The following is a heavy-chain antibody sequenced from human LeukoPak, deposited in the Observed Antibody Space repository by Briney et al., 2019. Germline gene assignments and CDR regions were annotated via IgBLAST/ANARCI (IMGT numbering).Heavy chain of an antibody. V-gene: IGHV1-46*01. Sequence: ASVKVSCKASGYTFTSYYMHWVRQAPGQGLGWMGIINPSGGSTSYAQKFQGRVTMTRDMSTSTVYMELSSLRSEDTAVYYCASGDRVRGVIKSLVYYYYYYMDVWGKGTTVTVSS. CDR3: ASGDRVRGVIKSLVYYYYYYMDV. D-gene: IGHD3-10*01. CDR2: INPSGGST. J-gene: IGHJ6*03. CDR1: GYTFTSYY.